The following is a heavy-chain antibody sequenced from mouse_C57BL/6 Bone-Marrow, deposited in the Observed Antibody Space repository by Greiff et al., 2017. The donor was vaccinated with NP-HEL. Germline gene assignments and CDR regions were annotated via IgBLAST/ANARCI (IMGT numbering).Heavy chain of an antibody. Sequence: EVQLQQSGAELVRPGASVKLSCTASGFNIKDDYMHWVKQRPEQGLEWIGWIDPENGDTEYASKFQGKATITADTSSNTAYLQLSSLTSEDTAVYYCTRITTVVEGYCDYWGQGTTLTVSS. CDR3: TRITTVVEGYCDY. V-gene: IGHV14-4*01. CDR2: IDPENGDT. D-gene: IGHD1-1*01. J-gene: IGHJ2*01. CDR1: GFNIKDDY.